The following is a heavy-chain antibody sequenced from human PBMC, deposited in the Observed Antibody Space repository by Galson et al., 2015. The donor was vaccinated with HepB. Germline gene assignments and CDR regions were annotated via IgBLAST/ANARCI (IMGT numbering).Heavy chain of an antibody. CDR3: ARPQDYGGNSGFDY. CDR1: GGSVRSSSYF. J-gene: IGHJ4*02. D-gene: IGHD4-23*01. Sequence: ETLSLTCTVSGGSVRSSSYFWGWIRQPPGKGLEWIGNIFYSGSTYYNPSLKSRVTISVDTSKNQFSLKLSSVAAADTAVYYCARPQDYGGNSGFDYWGQGTLVTVSS. CDR2: IFYSGST. V-gene: IGHV4-39*01.